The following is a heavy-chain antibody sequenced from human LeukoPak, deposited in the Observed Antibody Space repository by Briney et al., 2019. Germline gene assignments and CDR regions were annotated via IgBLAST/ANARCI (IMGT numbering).Heavy chain of an antibody. Sequence: GGSLRLSCAASGFTFSNYGMHWVRQAAGKGLEWVAVILNDGSDEYYADSVKGRSTISRDNSKNTLYLQMISLRAEDTAVYYCAKDRQQLALDYWGQGTLVTVSS. CDR3: AKDRQQLALDY. V-gene: IGHV3-30*18. CDR1: GFTFSNYG. CDR2: ILNDGSDE. J-gene: IGHJ4*02. D-gene: IGHD6-13*01.